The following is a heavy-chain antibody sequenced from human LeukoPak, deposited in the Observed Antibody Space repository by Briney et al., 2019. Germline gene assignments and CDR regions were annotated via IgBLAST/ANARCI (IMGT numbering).Heavy chain of an antibody. CDR2: ISYDGSNK. Sequence: AGGSLRLSCVASGFAFSQFPVHWVRQAPGKGLEWVAVISYDGSNKYYADSVKGRFTISRDNSKNTLYLQMNSLRAEDTAVYYCARDLVAAAGTSIDYWGQGTLVTVSS. CDR1: GFAFSQFP. V-gene: IGHV3-30*04. D-gene: IGHD6-13*01. CDR3: ARDLVAAAGTSIDY. J-gene: IGHJ4*02.